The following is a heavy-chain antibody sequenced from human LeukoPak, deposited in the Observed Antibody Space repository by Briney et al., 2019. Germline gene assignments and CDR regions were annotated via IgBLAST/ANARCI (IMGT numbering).Heavy chain of an antibody. CDR2: INHSGST. CDR3: ARVVPYYYGSGSYYRNYYYYYGMDV. J-gene: IGHJ6*02. Sequence: SETLSLTRAVYGGSFSGYYWSWIRQPPGKGLEWIGEINHSGSTNYNPSLKSRVTISVDTSKNQFSLKLSSVTAADTAVYYCARVVPYYYGSGSYYRNYYYYYGMDVWGQGTTVTASS. V-gene: IGHV4-34*01. D-gene: IGHD3-10*01. CDR1: GGSFSGYY.